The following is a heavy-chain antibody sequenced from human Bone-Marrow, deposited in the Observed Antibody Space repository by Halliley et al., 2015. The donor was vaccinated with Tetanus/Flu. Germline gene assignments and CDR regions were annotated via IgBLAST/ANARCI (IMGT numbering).Heavy chain of an antibody. CDR2: YYSGTP. D-gene: IGHD4-4*01. J-gene: IGHJ6*02. CDR3: ARDGYSKAWANFHGLDV. Sequence: YYSGTPSHHPPLRGRVTISVDPSKNQFSLKVSSVTAADPAVYYCARDGYSKAWANFHGLDVWGQGTTVTVSS. V-gene: IGHV4-59*01.